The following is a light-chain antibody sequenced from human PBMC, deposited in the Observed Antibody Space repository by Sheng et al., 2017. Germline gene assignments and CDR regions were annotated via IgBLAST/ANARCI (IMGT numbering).Light chain of an antibody. CDR1: QSLLYSNGYNY. V-gene: IGKV2-28*01. CDR2: LNS. Sequence: EIVMTQSPLSLSVTPGEPASISCRSSQSLLYSNGYNYLDWYLQKPGQSPQLLFYLNSKRASGVPDRFSVSGSGTDFTLKISRVEAEDVGIYYCMQAFQTPTFGGGTKVEIK. J-gene: IGKJ4*01. CDR3: MQAFQTPT.